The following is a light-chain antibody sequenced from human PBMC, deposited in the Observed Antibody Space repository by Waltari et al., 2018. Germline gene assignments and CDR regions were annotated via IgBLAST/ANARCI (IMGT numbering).Light chain of an antibody. CDR1: QSISSW. CDR3: QQYNNWPLT. Sequence: DIQMTQSPSTLSASVGDRVTITCRASQSISSWLAWYQQKPGKAPKLLIYDVSSLESGVPSRFSGSGSGTEFTLTISSLQSGDSAVYYCQQYNNWPLTFGQGTKVEIK. V-gene: IGKV1-5*01. J-gene: IGKJ1*01. CDR2: DVS.